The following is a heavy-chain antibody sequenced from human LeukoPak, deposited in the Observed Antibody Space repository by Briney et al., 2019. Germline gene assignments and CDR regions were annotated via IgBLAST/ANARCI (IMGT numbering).Heavy chain of an antibody. CDR2: INHSGST. V-gene: IGHV4-34*01. CDR1: GGSFSGYY. Sequence: SETLSLTCAVYGGSFSGYYWSWIRQPPGKGLEWIGEINHSGSTNYNPSLKSRVTISVDTSKNQFSLKLSSVTAADTAVYYCARGGRWIAAKGKFFDYWGQGTLVTVPS. CDR3: ARGGRWIAAKGKFFDY. J-gene: IGHJ4*02. D-gene: IGHD6-13*01.